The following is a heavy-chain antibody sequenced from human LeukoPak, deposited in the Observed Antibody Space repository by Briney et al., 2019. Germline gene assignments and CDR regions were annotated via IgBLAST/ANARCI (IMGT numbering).Heavy chain of an antibody. D-gene: IGHD6-13*01. Sequence: GASLKISCKGSGYRFTSYWIGWVRQMPGKGLEWMGIIYPGDSDSRYSPSFQGQVTISADKSISTAYLQWSSLKASDTAIYYCAKRGYSSSWYYHFDYWGQGTLVTVSS. CDR2: IYPGDSDS. CDR1: GYRFTSYW. CDR3: AKRGYSSSWYYHFDY. J-gene: IGHJ4*02. V-gene: IGHV5-51*01.